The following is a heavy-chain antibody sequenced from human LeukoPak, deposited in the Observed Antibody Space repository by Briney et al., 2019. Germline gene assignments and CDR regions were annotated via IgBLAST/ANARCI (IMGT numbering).Heavy chain of an antibody. CDR1: GGSFSGYY. Sequence: NPSETLSLTCAVYGGSFSGYYWSWIRQPPGKGLECIGEINHSGSTNYNPSLKSRVTISVDTSKNQFSLKLSSVTAADTAVYYCARTRVYCSSTSCYGYGMDVWGQGNTVTVSS. CDR3: ARTRVYCSSTSCYGYGMDV. D-gene: IGHD2-2*01. CDR2: INHSGST. J-gene: IGHJ6*02. V-gene: IGHV4-34*01.